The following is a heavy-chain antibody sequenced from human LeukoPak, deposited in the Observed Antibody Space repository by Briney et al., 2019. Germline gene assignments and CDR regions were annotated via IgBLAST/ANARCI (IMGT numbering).Heavy chain of an antibody. Sequence: GGSLRLSCAASGFTFSSYAMHWVRQAPGKGLEWVAVISYDGSNKYYADSVKGRFTISRDNSKNTLYLQMNSLRAEDTAVYYCARRAGAYTHPYDYWGQGTLVTVS. D-gene: IGHD3-16*01. CDR1: GFTFSSYA. V-gene: IGHV3-30*04. J-gene: IGHJ4*02. CDR2: ISYDGSNK. CDR3: ARRAGAYTHPYDY.